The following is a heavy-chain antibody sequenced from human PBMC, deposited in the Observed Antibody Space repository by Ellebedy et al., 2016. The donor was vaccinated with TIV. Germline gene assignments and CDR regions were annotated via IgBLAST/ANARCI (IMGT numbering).Heavy chain of an antibody. D-gene: IGHD3-10*01. CDR3: ARVRDYYGSGSYHPLDY. J-gene: IGHJ4*02. V-gene: IGHV3-30*03. CDR1: GFTFDSFG. Sequence: GGSLRLXXEASGFTFDSFGIHWVRQAPGKGLEWVAGISYDGANKYYGASVKGRFTISRDNSKNTLYLQMSSLRPEDTAVYYCARVRDYYGSGSYHPLDYWGQGTLVTVSS. CDR2: ISYDGANK.